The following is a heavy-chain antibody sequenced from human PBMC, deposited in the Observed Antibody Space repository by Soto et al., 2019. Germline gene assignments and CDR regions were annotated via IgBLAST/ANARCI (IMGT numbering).Heavy chain of an antibody. D-gene: IGHD3-3*01. Sequence: LGLSCAASGFTFSSYAMHWVRQAPGKGLEWVAVISYDGSNKYYADSVKGRFTISRDNSKNTLYLQMNSLRAEDTAVYYCARGAAFAYYDFWSGYHTSTPYGMDVWGQGTTVTVS. CDR3: ARGAAFAYYDFWSGYHTSTPYGMDV. CDR2: ISYDGSNK. CDR1: GFTFSSYA. J-gene: IGHJ6*02. V-gene: IGHV3-30-3*01.